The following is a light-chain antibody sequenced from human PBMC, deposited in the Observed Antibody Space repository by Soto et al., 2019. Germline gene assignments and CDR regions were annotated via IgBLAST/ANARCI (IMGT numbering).Light chain of an antibody. CDR3: SSYTSSNTGV. Sequence: QSALTQPASVSGSPGQSITISCTGTSSDVGGYDYVSWYQQHPGKVPKVMLYEVSNRPSGVSNRFSGSKSGNTASLTISGLQAEDEADYYCSSYTSSNTGVFGGGTQLTVL. V-gene: IGLV2-14*01. J-gene: IGLJ7*01. CDR2: EVS. CDR1: SSDVGGYDY.